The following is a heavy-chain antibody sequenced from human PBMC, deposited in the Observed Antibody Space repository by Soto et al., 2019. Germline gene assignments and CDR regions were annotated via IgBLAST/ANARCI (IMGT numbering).Heavy chain of an antibody. D-gene: IGHD2-2*03. CDR3: ASGNCGSSSCLRMDV. V-gene: IGHV3-23*01. Sequence: EVQLLESGGGLVQPGGSLRLSCAASGFTFSNYDMNWVRQAPGKGLEWVSGIRGSGSSTFYADSVKGRFTISRDNSKNTLSLQMNTLRAEDTAIYYCASGNCGSSSCLRMDVWGQGTTVTVSS. CDR1: GFTFSNYD. J-gene: IGHJ6*02. CDR2: IRGSGSST.